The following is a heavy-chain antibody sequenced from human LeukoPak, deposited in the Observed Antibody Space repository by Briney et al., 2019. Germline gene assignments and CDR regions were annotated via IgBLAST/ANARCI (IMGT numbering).Heavy chain of an antibody. CDR2: IIPILGIT. Sequence: SVRGSCEPSGGTFSHYAFCWVRQAPGQGLERVARIIPILGITNSALKFRGRVTITADNSTSTAYMELSSLTSEDTAVYYCARSYYGSGSYYNCFDHWAQGTLVTVSS. D-gene: IGHD3-10*01. V-gene: IGHV1-69*04. J-gene: IGHJ5*02. CDR3: ARSYYGSGSYYNCFDH. CDR1: GGTFSHYA.